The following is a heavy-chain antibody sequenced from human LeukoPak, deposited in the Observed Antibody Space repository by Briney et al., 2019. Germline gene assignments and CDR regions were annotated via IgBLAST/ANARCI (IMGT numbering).Heavy chain of an antibody. CDR3: ARDAGGGWLQS. J-gene: IGHJ4*02. D-gene: IGHD5-24*01. Sequence: SETLSLTCTVSGGSINNDYWSWIRQPPGDGLEWVGYMYYSGSTNYNTSLKSRVTISVDTSKNQFSLRLSSVTAADTAVYYCARDAGGGWLQSWGQGTLVTVSS. CDR2: MYYSGST. V-gene: IGHV4-59*01. CDR1: GGSINNDY.